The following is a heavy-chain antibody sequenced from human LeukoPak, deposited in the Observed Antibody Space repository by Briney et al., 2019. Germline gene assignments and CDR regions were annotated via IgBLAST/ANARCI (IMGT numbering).Heavy chain of an antibody. D-gene: IGHD1-26*01. CDR3: ARVSGSPDRPENWFDP. CDR2: INPSGGST. Sequence: WASVKVSCKASGYTFTNYYMHWVRQAPGQGLEWMGIINPSGGSTSYAQKFQGRVTMTRGTSTSTVYMELSSLRSEDTAVYYCARVSGSPDRPENWFDPWGQGTLVTVSS. J-gene: IGHJ5*02. CDR1: GYTFTNYY. V-gene: IGHV1-46*01.